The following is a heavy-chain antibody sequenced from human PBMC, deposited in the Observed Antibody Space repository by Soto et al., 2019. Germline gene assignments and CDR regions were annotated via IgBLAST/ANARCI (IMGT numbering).Heavy chain of an antibody. J-gene: IGHJ5*02. CDR3: GRDGVGATPLGWFDP. D-gene: IGHD1-26*01. V-gene: IGHV1-2*02. CDR2: INPNSGGT. CDR1: GYTFTGYY. Sequence: ASVKVSCKASGYTFTGYYMHWVLQAPGQGLEWMGWINPNSGGTNYAQKFQGRLTMTRDTSISTAYMELSSLRSDDTAVYYCGRDGVGATPLGWFDPWGQGSLVTVSS.